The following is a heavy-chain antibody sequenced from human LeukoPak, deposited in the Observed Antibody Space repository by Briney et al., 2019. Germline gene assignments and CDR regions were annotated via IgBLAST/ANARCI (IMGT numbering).Heavy chain of an antibody. CDR3: ARGIIAAEDFDY. CDR1: GFTVSSNY. Sequence: GGSLRLSCAASGFTVSSNYMSWVRQAPGKGPEWVSVIYSGGSTYYADSVKGRFTISRDNSKNTLYLQMNSLRAEDTAVYYCARGIIAAEDFDYWGQGTLVTVSS. V-gene: IGHV3-53*01. CDR2: IYSGGST. J-gene: IGHJ4*02. D-gene: IGHD6-13*01.